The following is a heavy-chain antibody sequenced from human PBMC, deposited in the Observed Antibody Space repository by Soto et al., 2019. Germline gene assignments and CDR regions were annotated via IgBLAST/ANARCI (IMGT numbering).Heavy chain of an antibody. Sequence: SVKVSCKASGGTFSSYAISWVRQAPGQGLEWMGGIIPIFGTASYAQKFQGRVTITADESTSTAYMELSSLRSEDTAVYYCAREVYDSSAGFDYWGQGTLVTVSS. V-gene: IGHV1-69*13. CDR3: AREVYDSSAGFDY. D-gene: IGHD3-22*01. J-gene: IGHJ4*02. CDR1: GGTFSSYA. CDR2: IIPIFGTA.